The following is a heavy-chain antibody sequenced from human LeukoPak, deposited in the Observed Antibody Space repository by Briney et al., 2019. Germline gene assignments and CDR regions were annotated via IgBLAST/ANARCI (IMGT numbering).Heavy chain of an antibody. CDR2: IYYSGST. J-gene: IGHJ3*01. CDR3: ARGLYSSGYD. D-gene: IGHD3-22*01. Sequence: SETLSLTCTVSGGSISSYYWSWIRQPPGKGLEWIGYIYYSGSTNYNPSLKGRVTISVDTSKNQFSLKLSSVTAADTAVYYCARGLYSSGYDWGQGTMVTVSS. CDR1: GGSISSYY. V-gene: IGHV4-59*12.